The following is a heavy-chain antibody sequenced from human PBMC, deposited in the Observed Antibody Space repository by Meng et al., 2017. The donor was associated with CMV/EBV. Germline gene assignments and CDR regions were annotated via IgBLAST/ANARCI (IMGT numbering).Heavy chain of an antibody. CDR3: ARDMEPLALVATADY. V-gene: IGHV3-30-3*01. D-gene: IGHD1-26*01. J-gene: IGHJ4*02. CDR1: GFSFSDYP. Sequence: GESLKISCAASGFSFSDYPMHWVRQAPGKGLEWVAVISYDVSSKYYTDSVKGRFTISRDNSKNTLYLQMNSLRAEDTAVYCCARDMEPLALVATADYWGQGTLVTVSS. CDR2: ISYDVSSK.